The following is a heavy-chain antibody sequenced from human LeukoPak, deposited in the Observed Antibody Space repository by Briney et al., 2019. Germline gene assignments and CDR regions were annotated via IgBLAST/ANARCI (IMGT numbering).Heavy chain of an antibody. J-gene: IGHJ4*02. CDR3: ARDHPVVPAEIFDY. V-gene: IGHV3-21*01. CDR1: GFTFSSYS. Sequence: PGGSLRLSCAASGFTFSSYSMNWVRQAPGKGLEWVSSISSSSSYIYYADSLKGRFTISRDNAKNSLYLQMNSLRAEDTAVYYCARDHPVVPAEIFDYWGQGTLVTVSS. CDR2: ISSSSSYI. D-gene: IGHD2-2*01.